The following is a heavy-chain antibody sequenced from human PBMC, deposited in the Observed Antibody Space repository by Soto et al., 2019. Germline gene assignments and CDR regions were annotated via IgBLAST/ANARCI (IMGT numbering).Heavy chain of an antibody. CDR3: ARDVLPCSGGSCYGYDAFDI. Sequence: GGSLRLSCAASGFTFSSYAMHWVRQAPGKGLEYVSAISSNGGSTYYANSVKGRFTISRDNSKNTLYLQMGSLRAEDMAVYYCARDVLPCSGGSCYGYDAFDIWGQGTMVTVSS. CDR2: ISSNGGST. D-gene: IGHD2-15*01. J-gene: IGHJ3*02. CDR1: GFTFSSYA. V-gene: IGHV3-64*01.